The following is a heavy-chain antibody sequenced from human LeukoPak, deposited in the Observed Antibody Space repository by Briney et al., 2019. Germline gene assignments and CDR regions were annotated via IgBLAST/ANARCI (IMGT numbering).Heavy chain of an antibody. CDR3: AKAVRYSSSSLAFDI. CDR2: ISGSGGST. J-gene: IGHJ3*02. Sequence: GGSLRLSCAASGFTFSSYAMSWVRQAPGKGLEWVSAISGSGGSTYYADSVKGRFTISRDNYKNTLYLQMNSLRAEDTAVYYCAKAVRYSSSSLAFDIWGQGTMVTVSS. CDR1: GFTFSSYA. D-gene: IGHD6-6*01. V-gene: IGHV3-23*01.